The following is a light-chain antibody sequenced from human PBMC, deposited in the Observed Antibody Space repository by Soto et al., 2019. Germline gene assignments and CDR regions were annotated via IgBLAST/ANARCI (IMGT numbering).Light chain of an antibody. V-gene: IGLV2-23*01. Sequence: QSVLTQPASVSGSPGQSITISCTGPSSDVGNYNLVSWYQQIPGKAPKLLIYGASKRASGVSTRFSGSKSGNTASLTISGLQADDEADYYCCSYAGSSVLFGGGTKVTVL. CDR3: CSYAGSSVL. J-gene: IGLJ2*01. CDR2: GAS. CDR1: SSDVGNYNL.